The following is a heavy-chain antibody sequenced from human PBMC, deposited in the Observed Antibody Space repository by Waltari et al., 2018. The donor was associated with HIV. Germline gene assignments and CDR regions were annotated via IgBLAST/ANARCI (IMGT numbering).Heavy chain of an antibody. CDR3: AREGRGSYYPFDY. Sequence: QVQLVESGGGVVRHGRSLRLSCAASGFTFNSYPMHWVRQAPGKGLEWVAVISYDGSNKYYADSVKGRFTISRDNSKNTLYLQMNSLRAEDTAVYYCAREGRGSYYPFDYWGQGTLVTVSS. CDR1: GFTFNSYP. CDR2: ISYDGSNK. D-gene: IGHD1-26*01. V-gene: IGHV3-30-3*01. J-gene: IGHJ4*02.